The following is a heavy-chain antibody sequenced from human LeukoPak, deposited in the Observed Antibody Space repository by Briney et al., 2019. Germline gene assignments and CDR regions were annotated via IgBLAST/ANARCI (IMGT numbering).Heavy chain of an antibody. Sequence: PGGSLRLSCAASGFTFSSYSMNWVRQAPGKGLEWVSYISSSSGTIYYADSVKGRLTISRDNAKNSLYLQMNSLRDEDTAVYYCARSMVRGGYAFDIWGQGTMVTVSS. J-gene: IGHJ3*02. CDR3: ARSMVRGGYAFDI. CDR2: ISSSSGTI. CDR1: GFTFSSYS. V-gene: IGHV3-48*02. D-gene: IGHD3-10*01.